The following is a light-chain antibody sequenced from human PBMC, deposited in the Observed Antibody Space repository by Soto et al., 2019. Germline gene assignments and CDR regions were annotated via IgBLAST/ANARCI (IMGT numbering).Light chain of an antibody. CDR3: QQRSNWPYT. CDR1: QSVSIY. V-gene: IGKV3-11*01. CDR2: DAS. J-gene: IGKJ2*01. Sequence: EIVLTQSPATLSLSPGERDTLSCRASQSVSIYLAWYQQKPGQAPRLLIYDASNRATGIPARFSGSGSGTDFTLTISSLEPEDFSVYYCQQRSNWPYTFGQGTKLEIK.